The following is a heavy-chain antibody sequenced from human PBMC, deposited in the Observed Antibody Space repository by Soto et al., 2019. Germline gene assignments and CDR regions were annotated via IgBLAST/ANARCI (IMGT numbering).Heavy chain of an antibody. CDR1: GGSFSSYA. CDR3: ARVVGGSGWYGSFGS. V-gene: IGHV1-69*01. Sequence: QVQLMQSGAEVKKPGSSVKVSCKASGGSFSSYAINWVRQAPGQGLEWMGGIIPMFGTPNYAQKFQGRVTITADESTNTAYMELGSLRSEDTAVYYCARVVGGSGWYGSFGSWGQGTLVPVSS. D-gene: IGHD6-19*01. CDR2: IIPMFGTP. J-gene: IGHJ4*02.